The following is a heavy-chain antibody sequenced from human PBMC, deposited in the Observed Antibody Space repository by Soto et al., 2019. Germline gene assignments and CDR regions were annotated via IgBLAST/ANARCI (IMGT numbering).Heavy chain of an antibody. D-gene: IGHD2-21*02. V-gene: IGHV4-34*01. CDR2: INHSGST. CDR3: ARGHRDGGNSEGWFDP. CDR1: GGSFSGYY. J-gene: IGHJ5*02. Sequence: QVQLQQWGAGLLKPSETLSLTCAVYGGSFSGYYWSWIRQPPGKGLEWIGEINHSGSTNYNPSLKSRVTISVDTSKNQFSLKLSSVTAADTAVYYCARGHRDGGNSEGWFDPWGQGTLVTVSS.